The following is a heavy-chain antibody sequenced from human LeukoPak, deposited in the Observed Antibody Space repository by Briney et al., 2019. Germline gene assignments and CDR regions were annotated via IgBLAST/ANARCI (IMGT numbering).Heavy chain of an antibody. CDR1: GGSITGYY. J-gene: IGHJ4*02. D-gene: IGHD3-9*01. Sequence: SETLSLTCAVYGGSITGYYWSWVRQTPGRGLEWVGEIHYTGATSYNPSLKSRATISTDTSKNQFSLRLSSVTAADTAVYYCARGNILTGYCFDFWGRGALVTVSS. CDR2: IHYTGAT. V-gene: IGHV4-34*01. CDR3: ARGNILTGYCFDF.